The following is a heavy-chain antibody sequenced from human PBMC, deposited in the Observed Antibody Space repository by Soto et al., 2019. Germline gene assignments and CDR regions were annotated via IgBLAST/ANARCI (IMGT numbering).Heavy chain of an antibody. V-gene: IGHV4-38-2*02. CDR2: IYHGGTT. CDR3: ARVHVMVVAGSTFDY. CDR1: GYSISSGFY. D-gene: IGHD6-19*01. Sequence: SETLSLTCTVSGYSISSGFYWAWIRQPPGKGPEWIASIYHGGTTFYNPSLKSRITISVDTSNNQFSLKLTSVTAADTAVYYCARVHVMVVAGSTFDYWGHGTLVTVSS. J-gene: IGHJ4*01.